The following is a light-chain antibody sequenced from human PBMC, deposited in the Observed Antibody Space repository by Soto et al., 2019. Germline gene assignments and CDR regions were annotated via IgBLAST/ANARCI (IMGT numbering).Light chain of an antibody. CDR2: DVT. CDR3: CSHAGSYTFTV. V-gene: IGLV2-11*01. Sequence: QSVLTQPRSVSGSPGQSVTISCTGTSSDVGGSDYVSWFQHYPDKGPKLLIYDVTRRPSGVPDRFSGSKSGNTASLTISGLQVEVEADYYCCSHAGSYTFTVFGPGTKVPVL. J-gene: IGLJ1*01. CDR1: SSDVGGSDY.